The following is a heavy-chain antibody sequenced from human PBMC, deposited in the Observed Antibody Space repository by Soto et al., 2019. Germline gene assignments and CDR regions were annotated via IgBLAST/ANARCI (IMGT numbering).Heavy chain of an antibody. V-gene: IGHV2-5*02. CDR1: GFSLTTDRVG. CDR3: AHAYGGRSLY. CDR2: IYWDDSK. Sequence: QITLKESGPPLVKPTQTLTLTCTFSGFSLTTDRVGVGWIRQPTGEALEWLAVIYWDDSKTYRPSLESRLTITKDTSKNPVALTMTNMDSLDTVTYYCAHAYGGRSLYWGQGTLVTVSS. J-gene: IGHJ4*02. D-gene: IGHD1-26*01.